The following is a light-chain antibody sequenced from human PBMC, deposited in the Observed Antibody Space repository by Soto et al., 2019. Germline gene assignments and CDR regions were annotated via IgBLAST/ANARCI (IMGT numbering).Light chain of an antibody. Sequence: DIQMTQSPSTLSASVGDRVTITCRASQSISSWLAWYQQKPGKAPKLLIYKASSLESGVPSRFSGSGSATEFTLTISSLQPDDVATYYCQQYNSYRTVGQGTKVEVK. CDR3: QQYNSYRT. J-gene: IGKJ1*01. CDR1: QSISSW. CDR2: KAS. V-gene: IGKV1-5*03.